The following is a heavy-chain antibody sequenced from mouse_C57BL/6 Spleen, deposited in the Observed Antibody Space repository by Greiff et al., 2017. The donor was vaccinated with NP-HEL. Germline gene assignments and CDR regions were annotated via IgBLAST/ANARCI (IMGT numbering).Heavy chain of an antibody. J-gene: IGHJ1*03. CDR2: IWTGGGT. D-gene: IGHD1-1*01. V-gene: IGHV2-9-1*01. CDR3: ARNSYYYGSSYGYFDV. Sequence: QVQLKQSGPGLVAPSQSLSITCTVSGFSLTSYAISWVRQPPGKGLEWLGVIWTGGGTNYNSALKSRLSISKDNSKSQVFLKMNSLQTDDTARYYCARNSYYYGSSYGYFDVWGTGTTVTVSS. CDR1: GFSLTSYA.